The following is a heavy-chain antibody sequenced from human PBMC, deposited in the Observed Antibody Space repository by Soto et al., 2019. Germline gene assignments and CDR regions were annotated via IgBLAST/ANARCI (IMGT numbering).Heavy chain of an antibody. CDR2: IYYSGST. J-gene: IGHJ4*02. CDR1: GGSISSYY. Sequence: SETLSLTCTVSGGSISSYYWSWIRQPPGKGLEWIGYIYYSGSTNYNPSHKSRVTISVDTSKNQFSLKLSSVTAADTAVYYCARDTGYSSGWYRGDYFDYWGQGTLVTVSS. CDR3: ARDTGYSSGWYRGDYFDY. V-gene: IGHV4-59*01. D-gene: IGHD6-19*01.